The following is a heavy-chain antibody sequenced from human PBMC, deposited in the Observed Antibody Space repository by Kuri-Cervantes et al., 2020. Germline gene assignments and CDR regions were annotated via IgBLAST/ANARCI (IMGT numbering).Heavy chain of an antibody. CDR2: INPHSGGT. D-gene: IGHD5-18*01. J-gene: IGHJ4*02. Sequence: ASVKVSCKASGHSFTGYYVHWVRQAPGQGLEWMGWINPHSGGTNYAQKFQGRVTMTRDRSMSTVYMELSSLRSEDTAVYYCARDQVAVADTAMVYWGQGTLVTVSS. CDR3: ARDQVAVADTAMVY. CDR1: GHSFTGYY. V-gene: IGHV1-2*02.